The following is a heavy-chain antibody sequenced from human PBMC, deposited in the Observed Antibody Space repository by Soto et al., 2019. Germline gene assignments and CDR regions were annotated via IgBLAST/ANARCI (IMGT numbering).Heavy chain of an antibody. D-gene: IGHD1-26*01. CDR1: GFTFSTYG. CDR3: ARALSGSYDALDI. V-gene: IGHV3-33*01. CDR2: IWYDGSRQ. Sequence: GGSLRLSCVASGFTFSTYGMHWVRQAPGKGLEWVAVIWYDGSRQDYADSVKGRFTISRDNSKNTLHLQMNNLRGEDMAVYYCARALSGSYDALDIWGQGTVVTVSS. J-gene: IGHJ3*02.